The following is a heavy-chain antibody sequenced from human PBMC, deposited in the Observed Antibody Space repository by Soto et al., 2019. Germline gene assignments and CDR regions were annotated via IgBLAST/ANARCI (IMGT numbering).Heavy chain of an antibody. CDR1: GFTFSNYA. J-gene: IGHJ4*02. V-gene: IGHV3-23*01. D-gene: IGHD6-6*01. CDR2: ISSAVNT. CDR3: AKRVRDGNSSPYYFDY. Sequence: PGGSLRLSCAGSGFTFSNYAMSWVRQAPGKGLEWVSAISSAVNTYYADSVKGRFTISRDNSKNTLSLQMNSLRAEDTAVYYCAKRVRDGNSSPYYFDYWGQGTLVTVSS.